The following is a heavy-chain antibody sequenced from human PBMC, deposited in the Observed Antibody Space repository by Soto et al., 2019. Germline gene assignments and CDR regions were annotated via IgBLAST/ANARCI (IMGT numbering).Heavy chain of an antibody. CDR1: GFTFSIFG. CDR3: AKDQAPYGSGYFYGMDV. CDR2: LSYDGTYK. J-gene: IGHJ6*02. Sequence: QEHLVQSGGGVVQPGGSLRLSCDASGFTFSIFGMHWVRQAPGKGLEWVAVLSYDGTYKYYADSVKGRFTISRDNSKNMLFLQMNSLKPDDTAVYFCAKDQAPYGSGYFYGMDVWGQGTAVTVSS. D-gene: IGHD3-10*01. V-gene: IGHV3-30*18.